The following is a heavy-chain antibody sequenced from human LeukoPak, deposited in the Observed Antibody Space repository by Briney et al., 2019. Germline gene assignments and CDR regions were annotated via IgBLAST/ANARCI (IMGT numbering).Heavy chain of an antibody. D-gene: IGHD4-17*01. J-gene: IGHJ4*02. Sequence: SETLSLTCTASGGPISSSSYYWGWIRQPPGKGLEWIGSIYYSGSTYYNPSLKSRVTISVDTSKNQFSLKLSSVTAADTAVYYCARGIFDYGDHYFDYWGQGTLVTVSS. CDR1: GGPISSSSYY. CDR2: IYYSGST. CDR3: ARGIFDYGDHYFDY. V-gene: IGHV4-39*01.